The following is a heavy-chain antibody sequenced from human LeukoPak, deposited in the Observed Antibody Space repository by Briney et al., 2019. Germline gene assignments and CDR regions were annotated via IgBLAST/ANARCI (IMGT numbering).Heavy chain of an antibody. J-gene: IGHJ4*02. CDR2: ITFDGHNK. Sequence: GGSLRLSCAASGITFSNYGMHWVRQAPGRGLEWVAVITFDGHNKFYSDSVKGRFTISRDNSKNTLYVQMNSLRAEDTAVYYCARVYSSGWYNYWGQGTLVTVSS. CDR3: ARVYSSGWYNY. V-gene: IGHV3-30*03. D-gene: IGHD6-19*01. CDR1: GITFSNYG.